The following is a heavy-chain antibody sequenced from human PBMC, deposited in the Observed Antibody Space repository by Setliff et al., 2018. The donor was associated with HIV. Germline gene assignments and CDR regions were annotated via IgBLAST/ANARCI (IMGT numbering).Heavy chain of an antibody. CDR2: MNRDGSEK. CDR1: GFTFDDYG. V-gene: IGHV3-7*05. J-gene: IGHJ4*02. CDR3: ARDQSSSWTTGLDY. Sequence: PGGSLRLSCAASGFTFDDYGMTWVRQAPGRGLEYVAGMNRDGSEKGYADSVKGRFSISRDNAKNSLYLQMNSLRAEDTALYYCARDQSSSWTTGLDYWGQGALVTSPQ. D-gene: IGHD6-13*01.